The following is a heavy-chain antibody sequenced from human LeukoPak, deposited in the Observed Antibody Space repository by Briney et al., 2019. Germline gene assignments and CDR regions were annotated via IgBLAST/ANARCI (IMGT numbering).Heavy chain of an antibody. CDR1: GGSISSGDYY. J-gene: IGHJ6*02. CDR3: ARGSPDVAAALMDV. V-gene: IGHV4-30-4*01. D-gene: IGHD6-13*01. CDR2: IYYSGST. Sequence: SQTLSLTCTVSGGSISSGDYYWSWIRQPPGKGLEWIGYIYYSGSTYYNPSLKSRVTISVDTSKNQFSLKLSSVTAADTAVYYCARGSPDVAAALMDVWGQGTTVTVSS.